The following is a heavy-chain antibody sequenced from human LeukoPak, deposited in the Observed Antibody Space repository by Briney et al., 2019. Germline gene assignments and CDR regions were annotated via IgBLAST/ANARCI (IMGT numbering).Heavy chain of an antibody. V-gene: IGHV3-7*03. D-gene: IGHD3-3*01. CDR3: ARDLNYDFWSGYYAGMDV. J-gene: IGHJ6*02. CDR2: IKQDGSEK. CDR1: GFTFSSYW. Sequence: GGSLRLSCAASGFTFSSYWMSWVRQAPGKGLEWVANIKQDGSEKYYVDSVKGRFTISRDNAKNSLYLQMNSLRAEDTAVYYCARDLNYDFWSGYYAGMDVWGQGTTVTVSS.